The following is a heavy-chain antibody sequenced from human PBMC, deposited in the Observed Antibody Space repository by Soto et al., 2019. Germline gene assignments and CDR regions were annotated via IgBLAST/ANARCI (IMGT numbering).Heavy chain of an antibody. CDR1: GFTFSSYS. CDR2: ISSSSSYI. D-gene: IGHD3-3*01. V-gene: IGHV3-21*01. CDR3: AREEYNYDFWSGYHPPYYYYYGMDV. J-gene: IGHJ6*02. Sequence: EVQLVESGGGLVKPGGSLRLSCAASGFTFSSYSMNWVRQAPGKGLEWVSSISSSSSYIYYADSVKGRFTISRDNAKNSLYLQMNSLRAEDTAVYYCAREEYNYDFWSGYHPPYYYYYGMDVWGQGTTVTVSS.